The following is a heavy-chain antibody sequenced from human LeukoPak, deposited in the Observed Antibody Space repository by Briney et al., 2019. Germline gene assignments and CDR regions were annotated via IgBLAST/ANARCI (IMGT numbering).Heavy chain of an antibody. CDR1: GFTFSSYS. D-gene: IGHD4-17*01. CDR2: ISSSSNFI. CDR3: ARAIGDYDASDI. J-gene: IGHJ3*02. Sequence: PGGSLRLSCAASGFTFSSYSMNWVRQAPGKGLEWVSSISSSSNFIYYADSVKGRFTISRGNAKNSLYLQMNSLRAEDTAVYYCARAIGDYDASDIWGQGTMVTVSS. V-gene: IGHV3-21*01.